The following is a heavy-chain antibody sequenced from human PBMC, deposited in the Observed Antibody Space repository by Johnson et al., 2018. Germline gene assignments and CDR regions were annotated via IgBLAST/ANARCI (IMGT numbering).Heavy chain of an antibody. V-gene: IGHV3-21*01. CDR2: ISRSDTYI. CDR3: VRGENYFDSRGYAFDI. CDR1: GFTFSSHT. D-gene: IGHD3-22*01. J-gene: IGHJ3*02. Sequence: VQLVESGGGLVKPGGSLRLSCAASGFTFSSHTMQWVRQAPGKGLAWVSSISRSDTYIFYADSVRGRFTISRDNAKNSLYLQITSLRAKDMAVYSCVRGENYFDSRGYAFDIWGQGTMVTVSS.